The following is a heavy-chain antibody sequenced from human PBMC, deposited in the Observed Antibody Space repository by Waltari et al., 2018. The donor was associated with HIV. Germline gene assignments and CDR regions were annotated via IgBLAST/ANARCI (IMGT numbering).Heavy chain of an antibody. Sequence: QVQLVQSGAEVKRPGASVKGSCKASGLTFIDYYIPWVRPAPGQGLEWMGWINPKNGGTNYAQKFQGRVTMTRDTSISTAYMELNRLTSDDTAVYYCASGEGGGWYSLGYWGQGTLVTVSS. CDR1: GLTFIDYY. J-gene: IGHJ4*02. V-gene: IGHV1-2*02. CDR2: INPKNGGT. CDR3: ASGEGGGWYSLGY. D-gene: IGHD6-19*01.